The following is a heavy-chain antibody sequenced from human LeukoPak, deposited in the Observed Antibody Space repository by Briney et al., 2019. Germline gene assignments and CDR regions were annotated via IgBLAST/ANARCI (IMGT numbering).Heavy chain of an antibody. J-gene: IGHJ4*02. CDR3: SRRMATIRYFDY. D-gene: IGHD5-24*01. V-gene: IGHV4-34*01. Sequence: SETLSLTCAVYGWSFSGYYWSWIRQPPGKGLDWIGEINHSGSTNYNPRLQSRVTISVDTTKNQYSLKLTYVPAADPAVYYCSRRMATIRYFDYWGEGTLVTVSS. CDR2: INHSGST. CDR1: GWSFSGYY.